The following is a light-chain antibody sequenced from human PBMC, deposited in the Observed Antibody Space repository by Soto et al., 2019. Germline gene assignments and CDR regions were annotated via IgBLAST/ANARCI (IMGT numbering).Light chain of an antibody. V-gene: IGKV3-20*01. Sequence: EIVLTQSPGTLSLSPGERATLSCRASQSVSSNYLAWYQQKPGQAPRLLIYGASSTATGIPDRFSGSGSGTYFTLTISRLEPEDFAVYSCQQYGSAPMYTFGQGTKLEI. J-gene: IGKJ2*01. CDR2: GAS. CDR1: QSVSSNY. CDR3: QQYGSAPMYT.